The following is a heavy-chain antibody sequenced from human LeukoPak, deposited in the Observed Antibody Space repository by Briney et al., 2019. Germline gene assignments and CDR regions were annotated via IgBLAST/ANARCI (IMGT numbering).Heavy chain of an antibody. D-gene: IGHD3-22*01. V-gene: IGHV3-30*18. CDR2: ISYDGSNK. Sequence: GGSLRLSCAASGFTFSSYGMPWVRQAPGKGLEWVAVISYDGSNKYYADSVKGRFTISRDNSKNTLYLQMNSLRAEDTAVYYCAKVPYYYDSSGYYDYWGQGTLVTVSS. CDR3: AKVPYYYDSSGYYDY. CDR1: GFTFSSYG. J-gene: IGHJ4*02.